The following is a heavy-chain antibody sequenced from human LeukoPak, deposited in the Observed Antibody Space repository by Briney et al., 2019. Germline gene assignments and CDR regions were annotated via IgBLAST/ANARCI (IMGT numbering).Heavy chain of an antibody. Sequence: GGSLRLSCAASGFTFSSYAMHWVRQAPGKGLEWVAVISYDGSNKYYADSVKGRFTISRDDARNSVYLQLNSLRAEDTALYYCARGRGWVDHWGQGTLVTVSS. CDR3: ARGRGWVDH. CDR2: ISYDGSNK. V-gene: IGHV3-30*14. D-gene: IGHD3-16*01. J-gene: IGHJ4*02. CDR1: GFTFSSYA.